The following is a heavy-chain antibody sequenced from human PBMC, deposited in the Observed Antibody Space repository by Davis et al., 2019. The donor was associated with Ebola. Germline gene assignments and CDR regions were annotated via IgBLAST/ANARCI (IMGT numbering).Heavy chain of an antibody. CDR3: AKLSCTSTSCYTGNYYYYYGVDV. CDR2: IGGSGDNT. Sequence: PGGSLRLSCAASGFTFSTYAMSWVRQAPGKGLEWVSTIGGSGDNTYYADSVKGRFTISRDNSKNTLYLQMNILRAEDTAVYYCAKLSCTSTSCYTGNYYYYYGVDVWGQGTTVTVSS. CDR1: GFTFSTYA. D-gene: IGHD2-2*02. V-gene: IGHV3-23*01. J-gene: IGHJ6*02.